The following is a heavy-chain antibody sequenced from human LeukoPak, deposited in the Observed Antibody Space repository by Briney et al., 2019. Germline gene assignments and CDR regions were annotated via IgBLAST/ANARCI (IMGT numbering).Heavy chain of an antibody. CDR1: GYSFTRYW. CDR3: ARASTGISNPHRFDF. V-gene: IGHV5-51*01. CDR2: IYPGDSDT. J-gene: IGHJ4*02. D-gene: IGHD3-9*01. Sequence: GESLKISCTGSGYSFTRYWIGWVRQMPGKGLEWMGIIYPGDSDTRYSPSLQGQVTISADKSINTAYVQWRSLTASDTSIYYCARASTGISNPHRFDFWGQGTLVTVSS.